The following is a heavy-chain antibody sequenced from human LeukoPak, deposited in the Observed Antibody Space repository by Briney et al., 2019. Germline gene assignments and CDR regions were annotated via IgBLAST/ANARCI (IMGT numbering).Heavy chain of an antibody. D-gene: IGHD1-14*01. Sequence: ASVKVSCKASGGTFSSYAISWVRQAPGQGLEWMGWVNPKGGATSYAQNFQGRISMTRDTSIRTAYMELHSLRYDDTAVYYCAREPGVRNGAWFFDLWGRGTLLTVSS. CDR2: VNPKGGAT. J-gene: IGHJ2*01. CDR1: GGTFSSYA. CDR3: AREPGVRNGAWFFDL. V-gene: IGHV1-8*02.